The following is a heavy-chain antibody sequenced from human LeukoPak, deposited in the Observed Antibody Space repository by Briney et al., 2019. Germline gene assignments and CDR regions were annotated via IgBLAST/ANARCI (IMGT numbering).Heavy chain of an antibody. J-gene: IGHJ4*02. CDR2: ISSSSSYI. Sequence: GGSLRLSCAASGFTFSSYSMNWVRQAPGKGLEWVSSISSSSSYIYYADSVKGRFTISRDNAKISLYLQMNSLRAEDTAVYYCARDAQGITFGGVIVIPYYFDYWGQGTLVTVSS. CDR1: GFTFSSYS. V-gene: IGHV3-21*01. CDR3: ARDAQGITFGGVIVIPYYFDY. D-gene: IGHD3-16*02.